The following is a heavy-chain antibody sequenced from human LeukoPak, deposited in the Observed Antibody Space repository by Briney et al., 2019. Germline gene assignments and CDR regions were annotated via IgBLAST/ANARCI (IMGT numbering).Heavy chain of an antibody. CDR3: ARDYYDSSGYFH. J-gene: IGHJ4*02. V-gene: IGHV4-34*01. D-gene: IGHD3-22*01. CDR2: INHSRST. CDR1: GGSFSGYY. Sequence: TASETLSLTCAVYGGSFSGYYWTWIRQPPGKGLEWIGEINHSRSTKYSPSLKSRVTISVDTSKNQFSLKLSSVTAADTAVYYCARDYYDSSGYFHWGQGTLVTVSS.